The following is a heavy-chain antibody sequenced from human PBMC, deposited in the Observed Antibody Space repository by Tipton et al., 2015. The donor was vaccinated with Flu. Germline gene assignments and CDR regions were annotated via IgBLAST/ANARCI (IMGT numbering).Heavy chain of an antibody. J-gene: IGHJ4*02. CDR3: ARDTAFTYGDPHSFDY. D-gene: IGHD4/OR15-4a*01. CDR2: ISAFNANT. CDR1: GYTFTNYA. Sequence: QLVQSGAEVKKPGASVKVSCKASGYTFTNYAFSWVRQAPGQGLEWMGWISAFNANTNYAQKFQGRVTMTTDTSTSTAYMELRSLRSDYTAVYYCARDTAFTYGDPHSFDYWGQGTLVTVSS. V-gene: IGHV1-18*01.